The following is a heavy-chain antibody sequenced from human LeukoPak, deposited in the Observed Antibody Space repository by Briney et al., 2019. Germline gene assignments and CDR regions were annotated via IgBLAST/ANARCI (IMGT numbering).Heavy chain of an antibody. CDR2: INYSGST. CDR3: ARARPFFDY. CDR1: GVSFSGYY. J-gene: IGHJ4*02. Sequence: PSETLSLTCAAYGVSFSGYYWSWIRQPPGKGLEWIGEINYSGSTNYNPSLKSRVTISVDSSKNQFSLKLSSVTAADTAVYYCARARPFFDYWGQGTLVTVSS. V-gene: IGHV4-34*01.